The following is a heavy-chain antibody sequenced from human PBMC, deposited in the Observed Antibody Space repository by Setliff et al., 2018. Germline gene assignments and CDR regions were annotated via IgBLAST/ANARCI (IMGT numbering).Heavy chain of an antibody. J-gene: IGHJ3*02. CDR3: ALFGDRDTSDM. V-gene: IGHV3-20*04. CDR1: GIRFNGHG. Sequence: PEGWMRLSCAASGIRFNGHGMNWVRQVPGKGLEWVATINWDGRTTGYRDSVKGRFTICRDNAMNSLYLQLHRLKAEDTALYYFALFGDRDTSDMWCQATMVTVSS. D-gene: IGHD3-16*01. CDR2: INWDGRTT.